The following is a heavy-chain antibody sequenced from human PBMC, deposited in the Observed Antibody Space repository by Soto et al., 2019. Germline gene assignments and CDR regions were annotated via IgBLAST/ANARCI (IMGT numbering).Heavy chain of an antibody. Sequence: QVQLVQSGAEVKKPGSSVKVSCQASGGTFSSYAISWVRQAPGQGLEWMGGIIPIFDTSNYAQKFQGRVTITADESTSTAYMELSSLRSEDTAVYYCARGYNSGWYSKLWGQGTLVTVSS. CDR1: GGTFSSYA. J-gene: IGHJ4*02. V-gene: IGHV1-69*12. D-gene: IGHD6-19*01. CDR3: ARGYNSGWYSKL. CDR2: IIPIFDTS.